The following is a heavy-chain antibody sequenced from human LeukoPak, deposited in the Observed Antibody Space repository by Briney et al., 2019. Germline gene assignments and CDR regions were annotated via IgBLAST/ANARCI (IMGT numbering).Heavy chain of an antibody. Sequence: ASETLSLTCTVSDGSISIYSWSWIRQPPGKGLEWIGYVYYIGRTNYNPSLKSRVTISVDTSKNQFSLKLSSVTAADTAVYYCARHDGGYGSNWFDPWGQGTLVTVSS. CDR1: DGSISIYS. J-gene: IGHJ5*02. D-gene: IGHD5-12*01. V-gene: IGHV4-59*08. CDR2: VYYIGRT. CDR3: ARHDGGYGSNWFDP.